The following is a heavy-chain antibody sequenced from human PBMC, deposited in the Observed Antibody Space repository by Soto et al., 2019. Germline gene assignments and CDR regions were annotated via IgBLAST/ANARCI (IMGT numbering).Heavy chain of an antibody. D-gene: IGHD6-19*01. V-gene: IGHV4-34*01. CDR3: ARGRGSSGWSEYFQH. CDR2: INHSGST. CDR1: GGSFSGYY. J-gene: IGHJ1*01. Sequence: SETLSLTCAVYGGSFSGYYWSWIRQPPGKGLEWIGEINHSGSTNYNPSLKSRVTISVDTSKNQFSLKLSSVTAADTAVYYCARGRGSSGWSEYFQHWGQGTLVTVSS.